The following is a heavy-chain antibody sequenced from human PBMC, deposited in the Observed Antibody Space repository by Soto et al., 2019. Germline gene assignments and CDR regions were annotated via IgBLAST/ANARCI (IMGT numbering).Heavy chain of an antibody. CDR2: IDHSGST. Sequence: QVQLQESGPGLVKPSGTLSLTCAVSGGSISSTNWWNWVRQPPGKGVEWIGEIDHSGSTNYNPSLKSXXTXSXXKPKNQFALKLSSVTAADTAVYYCVRDSGNGWKDYWGQGTLVTVSS. D-gene: IGHD6-19*01. CDR1: GGSISSTNW. CDR3: VRDSGNGWKDY. J-gene: IGHJ4*02. V-gene: IGHV4-4*02.